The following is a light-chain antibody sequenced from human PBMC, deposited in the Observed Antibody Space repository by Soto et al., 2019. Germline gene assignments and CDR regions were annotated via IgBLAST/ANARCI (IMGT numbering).Light chain of an antibody. CDR3: CSYAVTHWV. Sequence: QSALTQPRSVSGSPGQSVTISCTGTSSDVGGYNYVSWYQQHPGKAPKLMIYDVTKRPSGVPDRFSGSKSGNTASLTISGLQAEDEADYFCCSYAVTHWVFGGGTQLTVL. V-gene: IGLV2-11*01. CDR1: SSDVGGYNY. J-gene: IGLJ3*02. CDR2: DVT.